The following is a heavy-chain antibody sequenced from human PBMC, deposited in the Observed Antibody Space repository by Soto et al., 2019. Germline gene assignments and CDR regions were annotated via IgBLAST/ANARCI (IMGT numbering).Heavy chain of an antibody. CDR3: ARSHYFNY. V-gene: IGHV1-18*01. Sequence: GASVKVSCKASGYTFTSYGISWVRQAPGQGLEWMGWITPNNGKTNYAQKLQGRVTMTTDESTSTAYMELSSLRSEDTAVYYCARSHYFNYWGQGTLVTVSS. CDR1: GYTFTSYG. CDR2: ITPNNGKT. J-gene: IGHJ4*02.